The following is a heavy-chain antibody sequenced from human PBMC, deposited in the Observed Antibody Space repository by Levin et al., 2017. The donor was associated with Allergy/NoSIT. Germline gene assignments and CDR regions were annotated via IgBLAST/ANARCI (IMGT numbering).Heavy chain of an antibody. CDR3: ARESADTIFGVVTNYYYYGMDV. D-gene: IGHD3-3*01. CDR2: ISSSSSTI. J-gene: IGHJ6*02. CDR1: GFTFSSYS. Sequence: LSLTCAASGFTFSSYSMNWVRQAPGKGLEWVSYISSSSSTIYYADSVKGRFTISRDNAKNSLYLQMNSLRAEDTAVYYCARESADTIFGVVTNYYYYGMDVWGQGTTVTVSS. V-gene: IGHV3-48*01.